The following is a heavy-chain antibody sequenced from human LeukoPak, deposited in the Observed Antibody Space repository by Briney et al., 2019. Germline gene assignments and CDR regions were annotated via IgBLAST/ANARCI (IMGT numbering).Heavy chain of an antibody. D-gene: IGHD3-22*01. Sequence: PGGSLRLSCAASGFTFSNYAMMWVRQAPGKRLEWVSSITGSGDGTYYADSVRGRFTISRDNSNNTLYLQMNSLRAEDTAVYYCAKSRDSSGYYLSYFDYWGQGTLVTVSS. V-gene: IGHV3-23*01. J-gene: IGHJ4*02. CDR3: AKSRDSSGYYLSYFDY. CDR1: GFTFSNYA. CDR2: ITGSGDGT.